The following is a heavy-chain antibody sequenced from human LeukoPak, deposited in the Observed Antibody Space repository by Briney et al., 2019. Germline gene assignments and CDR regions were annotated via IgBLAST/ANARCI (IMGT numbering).Heavy chain of an antibody. CDR1: GVSFSGYY. CDR2: INHSGST. V-gene: IGHV4-34*01. CDR3: ARGRGLGYCSSTSCYYSNWFDP. J-gene: IGHJ5*02. D-gene: IGHD2-2*01. Sequence: SETLSLTCAVYGVSFSGYYWSWLRQPPGKGLEWIGEINHSGSTNYNPSLKSRVTISVDTSKNQFSLKLSSVTAADTAVYYCARGRGLGYCSSTSCYYSNWFDPWGQGTLVTVSS.